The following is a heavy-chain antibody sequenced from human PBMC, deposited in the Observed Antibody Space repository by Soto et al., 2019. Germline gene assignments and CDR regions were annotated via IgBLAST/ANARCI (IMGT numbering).Heavy chain of an antibody. D-gene: IGHD3-22*01. CDR2: IYHSGSS. Sequence: PSETLSLTCAVSGGSISSRDYSWSWIRQPPGKGLEWIGYIYHSGSSYYNPSLKSRVTISGDRSKNQFSLKLRSVTAADTAVYYCASGPIEFYDSSAFTWAADNWGQGTLVTVSS. J-gene: IGHJ4*02. CDR1: GGSISSRDYS. V-gene: IGHV4-30-2*01. CDR3: ASGPIEFYDSSAFTWAADN.